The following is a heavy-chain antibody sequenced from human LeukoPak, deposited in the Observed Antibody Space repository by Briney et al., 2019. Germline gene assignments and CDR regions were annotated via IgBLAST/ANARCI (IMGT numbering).Heavy chain of an antibody. J-gene: IGHJ4*02. CDR3: AKGGRLQITDY. CDR2: ISGLGDDT. CDR1: GLTFSNHA. D-gene: IGHD2-15*01. V-gene: IGHV3-23*01. Sequence: GGSLRLSCAASGLTFSNHAMTWVRQAPGKGLEWVSTISGLGDDTYYVDSVKGRFTISRDNSMNTLYLQMNSLRGEDTAFYYCAKGGRLQITDYWGQGTLVTVSS.